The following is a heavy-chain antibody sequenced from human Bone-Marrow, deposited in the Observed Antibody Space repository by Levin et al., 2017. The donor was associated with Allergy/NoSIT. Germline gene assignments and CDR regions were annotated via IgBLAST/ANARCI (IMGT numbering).Heavy chain of an antibody. J-gene: IGHJ4*02. Sequence: TGESLKISCAASGLTVSNHYMSWVRQAPGKGLEWVALIYSRGDTYYADSVKGRFTISRDNSKNTLYLQMNSLRTEDTAVYHCARNIPVTDLGFWGRGTLVTVSS. D-gene: IGHD1-14*01. V-gene: IGHV3-53*01. CDR3: ARNIPVTDLGF. CDR1: GLTVSNHY. CDR2: IYSRGDT.